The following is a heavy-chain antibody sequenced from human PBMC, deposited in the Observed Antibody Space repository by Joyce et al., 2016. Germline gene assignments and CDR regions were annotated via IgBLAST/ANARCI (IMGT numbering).Heavy chain of an antibody. V-gene: IGHV4-61*02. J-gene: IGHJ4*02. CDR3: ARGVVAATPYFDY. D-gene: IGHD2-15*01. Sequence: QVQLQESGPGLVKPSQTLSLTCTVSGGSISSGSYYWNWIRQPAGKGLEWIGRIYIRGNTNYSPSLKSRVTISVDTAKNQFSLKLSSVTAADTAMYYGARGVVAATPYFDYWGQGTLVTVSS. CDR1: GGSISSGSYY. CDR2: IYIRGNT.